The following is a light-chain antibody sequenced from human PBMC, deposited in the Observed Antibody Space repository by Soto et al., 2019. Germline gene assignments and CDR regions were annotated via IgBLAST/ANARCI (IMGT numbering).Light chain of an antibody. CDR2: SND. V-gene: IGLV1-44*01. CDR1: GSNIGSNT. Sequence: QSVLTQPPSASGTPGQRVTISCSGSGSNIGSNTVNWYQHLPGTAPKVLINSNDQRPSGVPDRFSGSKSGTSASLAISGLQSDYEADYYCSTWDDNLNGPVFGGGTQLTVL. CDR3: STWDDNLNGPV. J-gene: IGLJ3*02.